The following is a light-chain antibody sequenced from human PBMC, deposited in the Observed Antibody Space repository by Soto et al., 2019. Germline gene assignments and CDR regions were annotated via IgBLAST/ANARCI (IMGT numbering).Light chain of an antibody. CDR1: SSNIGRNY. Sequence: QLVLTQPPSASGTPGQRVTISCAGSSSNIGRNYVYWYQQVPGTAPKLLIYRNYQRPSGVPDRFSGSKSGTSASLVISGLRSEDEADYYCAAWDASLSAVVFGGGTKVTVL. V-gene: IGLV1-47*01. CDR2: RNY. CDR3: AAWDASLSAVV. J-gene: IGLJ2*01.